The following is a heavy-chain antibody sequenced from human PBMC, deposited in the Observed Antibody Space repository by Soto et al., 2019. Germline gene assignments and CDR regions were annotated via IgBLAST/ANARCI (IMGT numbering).Heavy chain of an antibody. Sequence: QVQLQESGPGLVKPSETLSLTCIVSGGSVTSGSYYWSWIRQPPGKGLAWIGYVYYSGSTNYSPSLGRRVTISLDTPKNQFTMQLSSVTAADTAVYFCARDRDVQVVQYFDLWGRGTLVAVSS. D-gene: IGHD6-6*01. CDR3: ARDRDVQVVQYFDL. V-gene: IGHV4-61*01. CDR2: VYYSGST. J-gene: IGHJ2*01. CDR1: GGSVTSGSYY.